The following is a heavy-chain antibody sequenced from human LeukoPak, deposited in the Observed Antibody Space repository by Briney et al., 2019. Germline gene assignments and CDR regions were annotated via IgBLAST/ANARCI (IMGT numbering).Heavy chain of an antibody. CDR1: GFTFSDYS. J-gene: IGHJ6*03. V-gene: IGHV3-48*04. CDR3: ARIYSGYDYIRGVDYYYYYMDV. Sequence: GGSLRLSCAASGFTFSDYSMNWVRQAPGKGLEWVSYISSSSNMIYYADSVKGRFTISRDNAKNSLYLQMNSLRAEDTAVYYCARIYSGYDYIRGVDYYYYYMDVWGKGTTVTVSS. D-gene: IGHD5-12*01. CDR2: ISSSSNMI.